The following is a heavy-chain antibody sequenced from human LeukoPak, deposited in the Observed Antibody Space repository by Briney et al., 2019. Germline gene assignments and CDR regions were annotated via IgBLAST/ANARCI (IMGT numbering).Heavy chain of an antibody. D-gene: IGHD2-2*01. CDR1: GGSISSSSYY. J-gene: IGHJ5*02. CDR2: IYYSGST. Sequence: PSETLSLTCTVSGGSISSSSYYWGWIRQPPGKGLEWIGSIYYSGSTYYNPSLKSRVTISVDTSKNQFSLKLSSVTAADTAVYYCARDDCNSTSCPYNWFDPWGQGTLVTVSS. CDR3: ARDDCNSTSCPYNWFDP. V-gene: IGHV4-39*02.